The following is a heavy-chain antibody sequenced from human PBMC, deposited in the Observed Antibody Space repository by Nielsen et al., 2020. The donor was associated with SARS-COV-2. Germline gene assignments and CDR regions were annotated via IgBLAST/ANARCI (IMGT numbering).Heavy chain of an antibody. V-gene: IGHV3-21*01. CDR3: ARDYGEKYQLLSLRWFDP. Sequence: GGSLRLSCAASGFTVSSSYMSWVRQAPGKGLEWVSAISSSSSYIYYADSVKGRFTISRDNAKNSLYLQMNSLRAEDTAVYYCARDYGEKYQLLSLRWFDPWGQGTLVTVSS. CDR1: GFTVSSSY. D-gene: IGHD2-2*01. J-gene: IGHJ5*02. CDR2: ISSSSSYI.